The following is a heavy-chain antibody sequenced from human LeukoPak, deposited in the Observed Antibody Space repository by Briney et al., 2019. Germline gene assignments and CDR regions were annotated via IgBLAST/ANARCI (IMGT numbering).Heavy chain of an antibody. CDR2: IWYDGSNK. Sequence: PGRSLRLSCAASGFTFSSYGMHWVRQAPGKGLEWVAVIWYDGSNKYYADSVKGRFTITRDNSKNTLYLQMNSLRAEDTAVYYCASFSSSWSRDYWGQGTLVTVSS. D-gene: IGHD6-13*01. CDR3: ASFSSSWSRDY. CDR1: GFTFSSYG. J-gene: IGHJ4*02. V-gene: IGHV3-33*01.